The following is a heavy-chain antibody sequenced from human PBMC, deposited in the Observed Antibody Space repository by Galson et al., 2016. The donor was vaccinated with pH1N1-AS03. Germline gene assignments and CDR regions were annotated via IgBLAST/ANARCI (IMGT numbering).Heavy chain of an antibody. D-gene: IGHD6-13*01. V-gene: IGHV3-30*01. CDR1: GVIVSTYA. CDR2: ISHDGRNK. Sequence: SLRLSCAASGVIVSTYAMHWVRQAPGKGLEWLAVISHDGRNKYYADSVKGRITISRDNSKNTLFVQMDSLRVEDTAVYYCARDLVSGGTYYYGMDVWGQGTTVTVSS. J-gene: IGHJ6*02. CDR3: ARDLVSGGTYYYGMDV.